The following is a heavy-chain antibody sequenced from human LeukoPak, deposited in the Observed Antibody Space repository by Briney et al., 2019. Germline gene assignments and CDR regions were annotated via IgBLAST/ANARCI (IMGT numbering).Heavy chain of an antibody. CDR2: ISYDGSNK. Sequence: GRSLRLSCAASGFTFSSYGMHWVRQAPGRGLEWVAVISYDGSNKYYADSVKGRFTISRDNSKNTLYLQMNSLRAEDTAVYYCARGSRYGLNWFDPWGQGTLVTVSS. CDR1: GFTFSSYG. CDR3: ARGSRYGLNWFDP. J-gene: IGHJ5*02. D-gene: IGHD3-10*01. V-gene: IGHV3-30*03.